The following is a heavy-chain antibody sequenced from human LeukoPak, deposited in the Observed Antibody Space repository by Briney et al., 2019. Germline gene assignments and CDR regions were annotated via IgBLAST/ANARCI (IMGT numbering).Heavy chain of an antibody. CDR3: TTEDTTWNAYDF. CDR1: GLIFRAYG. Sequence: PGRSLRLSCVVSGLIFRAYGMHWVLQAPGYGLEWVAVVSPDGHTKFYADSVRGRFTISRDNSQNTVVLQMDSLTADDTGVYYCTTEDTTWNAYDFWGQGTNVIVSS. CDR2: VSPDGHTK. V-gene: IGHV3-30*03. D-gene: IGHD1-1*01. J-gene: IGHJ6*02.